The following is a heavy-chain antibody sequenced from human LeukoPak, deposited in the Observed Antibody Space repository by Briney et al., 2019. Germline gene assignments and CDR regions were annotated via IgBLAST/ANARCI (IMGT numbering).Heavy chain of an antibody. CDR3: ARGLGTYDYREHAFDI. V-gene: IGHV3-48*01. CDR2: IKSNGDTI. Sequence: GGSLRLSCAASGFTFSSQSMNWVRQAPGKGLEWVSYIKSNGDTIHYADSVKGRFTISRDNAKNSLCLQMNSLRAEDTAVYCCARGLGTYDYREHAFDIWGQGTTASVSS. J-gene: IGHJ3*02. D-gene: IGHD3-16*01. CDR1: GFTFSSQS.